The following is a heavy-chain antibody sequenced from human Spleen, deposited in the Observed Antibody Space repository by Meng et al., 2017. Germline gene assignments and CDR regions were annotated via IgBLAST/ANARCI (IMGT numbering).Heavy chain of an antibody. CDR1: GYTFTGYY. CDR3: ARVGANWNYFWKQD. D-gene: IGHD1-7*01. V-gene: IGHV1-2*06. CDR2: INPNSGGT. Sequence: QVQLVQSAAEVKKPGASVKVSCKASGYTFTGYYMHWVRQAPGQGLKWMGRINPNSGGTNYAQKLQGRVTMTRDTSIRSAYMELSRLRSEDTAVYYCARVGANWNYFWKQDWGQGTLVTVSS. J-gene: IGHJ4*02.